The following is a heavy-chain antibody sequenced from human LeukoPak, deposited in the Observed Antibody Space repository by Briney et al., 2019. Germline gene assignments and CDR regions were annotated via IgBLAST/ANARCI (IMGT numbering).Heavy chain of an antibody. V-gene: IGHV3-64*01. D-gene: IGHD4-23*01. CDR1: GFTFSSYA. J-gene: IGHJ4*02. CDR2: ISSNGGST. CDR3: ARDDYGGNDY. Sequence: GGSLRLSCAASGFTFSSYAMHWVRQAPGKGLEYVSAISSNGGSTYYANSVKGRFTISRDNSKNTLYLQMGSLRAEDMAVYYCARDDYGGNDYWGQGTLVTVSS.